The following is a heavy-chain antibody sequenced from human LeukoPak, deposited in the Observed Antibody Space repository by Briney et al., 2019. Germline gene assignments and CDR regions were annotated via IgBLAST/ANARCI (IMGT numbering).Heavy chain of an antibody. CDR3: AHRRDYAGDWDGGSFDF. CDR2: SYWDDDK. J-gene: IGHJ4*02. CDR1: GFSLTSSPVG. Sequence: SGPALVDPTQTLTLTCSFSGFSLTSSPVGVGWIRQPPGKALEWLAFSYWDDDKRYRPSLKSRLTVMKDTSKSHVVLIMTNMDPADTGTYYCAHRRDYAGDWDGGSFDFWGQGIVVTVSS. D-gene: IGHD2-21*02. V-gene: IGHV2-5*02.